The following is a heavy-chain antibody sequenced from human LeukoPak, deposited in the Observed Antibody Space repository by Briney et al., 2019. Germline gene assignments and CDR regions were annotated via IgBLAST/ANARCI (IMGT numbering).Heavy chain of an antibody. CDR3: ARVGDSQLADYYYYYHMDV. D-gene: IGHD3-16*01. Sequence: PSVKFSCKATGATFRRYAISWVRQAPGKGLEWMGGIIPIFGTANYAQKFQGRVTMTRDTSISTAYMELSRLRSDDTAVYYCARVGDSQLADYYYYYHMDVWGKGTTVTISS. V-gene: IGHV1-69*05. CDR1: GATFRRYA. CDR2: IIPIFGTA. J-gene: IGHJ6*03.